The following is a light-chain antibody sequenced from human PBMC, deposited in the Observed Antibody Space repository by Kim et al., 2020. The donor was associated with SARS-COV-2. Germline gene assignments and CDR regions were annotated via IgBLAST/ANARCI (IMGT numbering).Light chain of an antibody. CDR2: KAS. CDR3: QQYNRYST. J-gene: IGKJ2*01. Sequence: LSASLGDRVTIPCRASQSISNWLAWYQQKPGKAPKLLIYKASSLESGVPSRFSGSGSGTEFTLTISSLQPDDFATYYCQQYNRYSTFGQGTKLEI. V-gene: IGKV1-5*03. CDR1: QSISNW.